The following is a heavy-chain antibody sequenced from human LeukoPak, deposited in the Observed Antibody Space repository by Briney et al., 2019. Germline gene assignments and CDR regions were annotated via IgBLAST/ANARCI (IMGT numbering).Heavy chain of an antibody. CDR1: GYTFTSYY. Sequence: GASVKVSCKASGYTFTSYYMHWVRQAPGQGLEWMGIINPSGGSTSYAQKFQGRVTMTRDVSTSTVYMELSSLRSEDTAVYYCARGSAHYYGSGSYYNYNWFDPWGQGTLVTVSS. CDR3: ARGSAHYYGSGSYYNYNWFDP. J-gene: IGHJ5*02. CDR2: INPSGGST. V-gene: IGHV1-46*01. D-gene: IGHD3-10*01.